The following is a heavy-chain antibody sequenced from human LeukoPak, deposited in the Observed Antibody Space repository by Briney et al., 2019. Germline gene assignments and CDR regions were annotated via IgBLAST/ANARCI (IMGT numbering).Heavy chain of an antibody. J-gene: IGHJ4*02. V-gene: IGHV4-59*08. CDR1: GDSVTSSY. D-gene: IGHD2-15*01. CDR2: VSADGTT. Sequence: SETLSLTCSVSGDSVTSSYWNWIRQPPGKGLEWIGYVSADGTTNYSPSLRSRLIMSVDTAKNDISLLLLSVTAADTAIYYCARLDCVLEGCYNHWGRGTLVTVAS. CDR3: ARLDCVLEGCYNH.